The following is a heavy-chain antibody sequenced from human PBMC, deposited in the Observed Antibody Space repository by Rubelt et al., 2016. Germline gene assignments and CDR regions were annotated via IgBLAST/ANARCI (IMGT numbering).Heavy chain of an antibody. J-gene: IGHJ3*02. CDR2: ISNRGTT. CDR3: AGRGDLVDNAVDI. CDR1: GDSISSDNYY. V-gene: IGHV4-31*03. Sequence: QVQLQESGPGLVKPSQTLSLTCTVSGDSISSDNYYWSWIRQHPGKGLEWIGYISNRGTTYYNPSLKSRLSISMDMFENQFSLELRAVAAADTAVYYCAGRGDLVDNAVDIWGQGTLVTVSS. D-gene: IGHD1-26*01.